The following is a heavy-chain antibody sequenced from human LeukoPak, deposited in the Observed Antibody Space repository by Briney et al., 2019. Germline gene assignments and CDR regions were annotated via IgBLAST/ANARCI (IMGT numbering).Heavy chain of an antibody. CDR3: ARGTYSSGWYEDLY. Sequence: MPSETLSLTCTVSGGSISSGSYYWSWIRQPAGKGLEWIGRIYTSGSTNYNPSLKSRVTISVDTSKNQFSLKLSSVTAADTAVYYCARGTYSSGWYEDLYWGQGTLVTVSS. CDR2: IYTSGST. D-gene: IGHD6-19*01. CDR1: GGSISSGSYY. J-gene: IGHJ4*02. V-gene: IGHV4-61*02.